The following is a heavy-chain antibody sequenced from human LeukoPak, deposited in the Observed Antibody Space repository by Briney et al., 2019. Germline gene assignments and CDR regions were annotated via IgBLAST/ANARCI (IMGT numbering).Heavy chain of an antibody. CDR2: ISGSGGST. V-gene: IGHV3-23*01. CDR1: GFTFSSYA. D-gene: IGHD3-10*01. J-gene: IGHJ4*02. Sequence: GGSLRLSCAASGFTFSSYAMSWVRQAPGKGLEWVSAISGSGGSTYYADSVKGRFTISRDNSKNTLYLQVNSLRAEDTAVYYCAKDINTMVRGVIVVGFDYWGQGTLVTVSS. CDR3: AKDINTMVRGVIVVGFDY.